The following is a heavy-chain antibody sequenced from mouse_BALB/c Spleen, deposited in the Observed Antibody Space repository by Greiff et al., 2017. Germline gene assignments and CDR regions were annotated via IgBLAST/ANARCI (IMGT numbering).Heavy chain of an antibody. CDR3: ARDYYGAAY. V-gene: IGHV1-28*01. D-gene: IGHD1-1*01. CDR2: IDPFNGGT. Sequence: EVQLQQSGPELMKPGASVKISCKASGYSFTSYYMHWVKQSHGKSLEWIGYIDPFNGGTSYNQKFKGKATLTVDKSSSTAYMHLSSLTSEDSAVYYCARDYYGAAYWGQGTLVTVSA. J-gene: IGHJ3*01. CDR1: GYSFTSYY.